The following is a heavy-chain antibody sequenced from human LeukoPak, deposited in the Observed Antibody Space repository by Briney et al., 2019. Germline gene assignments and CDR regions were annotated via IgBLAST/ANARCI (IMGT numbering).Heavy chain of an antibody. CDR1: GFTFSDYY. CDR2: ISSSGSTI. J-gene: IGHJ4*02. D-gene: IGHD5-18*01. CDR3: ARDLSRYSYGYGY. Sequence: GGSLRLACAASGFTFSDYYTSWIRQAPGKGLEWVSYISSSGSTIYYADSVKGRFTISRDNAKNSLYLQMNSLRAEDTAVYYCARDLSRYSYGYGYWGQGTLVTVSS. V-gene: IGHV3-11*04.